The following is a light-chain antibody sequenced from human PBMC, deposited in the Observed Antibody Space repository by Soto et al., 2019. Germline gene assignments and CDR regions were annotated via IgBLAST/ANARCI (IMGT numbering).Light chain of an antibody. J-gene: IGLJ1*01. CDR1: SSDVGDYNY. Sequence: QSALTQPASVSGSPGQSITISCTGTSSDVGDYNYVSWYQQHPGKAPKLMLYDVSNRPSGISNRFSGSKSGNTASLTISGLQAEDEADYYCRSYTRSSTLFGTGTKVTVL. CDR2: DVS. CDR3: RSYTRSSTL. V-gene: IGLV2-14*01.